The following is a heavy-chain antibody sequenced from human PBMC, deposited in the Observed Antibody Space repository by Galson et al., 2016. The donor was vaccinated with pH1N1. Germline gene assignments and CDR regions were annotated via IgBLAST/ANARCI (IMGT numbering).Heavy chain of an antibody. J-gene: IGHJ4*02. CDR1: GFIFSEYY. CDR2: ISSRGNNI. D-gene: IGHD4-17*01. V-gene: IGHV3-11*01. CDR3: ARDGLHGQPVFFDY. Sequence: SLRLSCAASGFIFSEYYMHWIRQAPGKGLEWIAYISSRGNNIDYADDVKGRFTISRDSADNSLYLQMNSLRGEDTALYYCARDGLHGQPVFFDYWGQGALVTVSS.